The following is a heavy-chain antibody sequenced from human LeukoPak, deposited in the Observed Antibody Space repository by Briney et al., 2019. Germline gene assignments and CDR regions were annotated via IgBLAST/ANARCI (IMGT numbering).Heavy chain of an antibody. CDR3: ARGVGGTRQPRFCAMFHDY. CDR1: GGSFSGYY. D-gene: IGHD3-10*02. Sequence: PSETLSLTCAVYGGSFSGYYWSWIRQPPGKGLEWIGEINHSGSTNYNPSLKNRVTISVDTSKNQFSLKLSSATAADTAVYYCARGVGGTRQPRFCAMFHDYWGQGTLVTVSS. V-gene: IGHV4-34*01. CDR2: INHSGST. J-gene: IGHJ4*02.